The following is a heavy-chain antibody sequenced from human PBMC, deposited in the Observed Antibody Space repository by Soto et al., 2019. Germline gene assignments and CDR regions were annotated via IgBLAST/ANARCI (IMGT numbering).Heavy chain of an antibody. J-gene: IGHJ4*02. CDR2: ISWNSGSI. CDR1: GFTFDDYA. CDR3: AKDGESGGHSTGGYYFDY. D-gene: IGHD6-19*01. V-gene: IGHV3-9*01. Sequence: EVQLVESGGGLVQPGRSLRLSCAASGFTFDDYAMHWVRQAPGKGLEWVSGISWNSGSIGYADSVKGRFTISRDNAKNSLNLQMNSLRAGERALYSCAKDGESGGHSTGGYYFDYWGQGTLVTVSS.